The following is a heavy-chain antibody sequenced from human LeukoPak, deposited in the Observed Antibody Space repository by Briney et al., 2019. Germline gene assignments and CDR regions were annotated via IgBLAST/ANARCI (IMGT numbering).Heavy chain of an antibody. CDR1: GYTFTSYD. CDR3: ARDPERNYFDF. D-gene: IGHD1-1*01. CDR2: ISAYNGDT. J-gene: IGHJ4*02. V-gene: IGHV1-18*01. Sequence: ASVKVSCKASGYTFTSYDFSWVRQAPGQGLEWMGWISAYNGDTNYAQNLQGRVTMTTDTSTSTAYMKLRSLRSDDTAVYYCARDPERNYFDFWGQGTLVTVSS.